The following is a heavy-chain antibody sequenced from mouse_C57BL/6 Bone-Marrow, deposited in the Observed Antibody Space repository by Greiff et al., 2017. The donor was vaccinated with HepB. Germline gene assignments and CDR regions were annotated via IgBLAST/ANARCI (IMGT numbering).Heavy chain of an antibody. CDR3: AREDGGYYDYFDY. D-gene: IGHD2-3*01. CDR1: GFSLTSYG. CDR2: IWSGGST. V-gene: IGHV2-2*01. J-gene: IGHJ2*01. Sequence: QVQLQQSGPGLVQPSQCLSITCTASGFSLTSYGVHWVRQSPGKGLEWLGEIWSGGSTDYNAAFISRLSISKDNSKSQVFIKMSSLQADDSAIYYCAREDGGYYDYFDYWGQGTTLTVSS.